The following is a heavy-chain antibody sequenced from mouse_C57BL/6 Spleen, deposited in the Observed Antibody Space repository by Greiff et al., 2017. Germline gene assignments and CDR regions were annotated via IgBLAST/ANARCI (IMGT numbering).Heavy chain of an antibody. J-gene: IGHJ1*03. CDR1: GYSFTDYN. Sequence: EVQLQQSGPELVKPGASVKISCAASGYSFTDYNMTWVRQSNGKSLEWIRVINPNYGTTSYTQQFKGQATFTGDQSSSTAYLQLNSLTSEDSAVYYCARGPARYFDVWGTGTTVTVSS. V-gene: IGHV1-39*01. CDR3: ARGPARYFDV. CDR2: INPNYGTT.